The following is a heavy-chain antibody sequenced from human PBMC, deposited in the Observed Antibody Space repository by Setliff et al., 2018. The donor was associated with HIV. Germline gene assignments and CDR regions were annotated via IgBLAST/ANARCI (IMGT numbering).Heavy chain of an antibody. J-gene: IGHJ4*02. Sequence: GGSLRLSCAASGFTFSSYAMSWVRQAPGKGLEWVSAISGSGGSTYYADSVEVRFTISRDKSKNSLYLQMNSRRAEDTAVYYCAKDPRAAVATICDYWCQGTLVTVSS. CDR3: AKDPRAAVATICDY. V-gene: IGHV3-23*01. CDR1: GFTFSSYA. CDR2: ISGSGGST. D-gene: IGHD5-12*01.